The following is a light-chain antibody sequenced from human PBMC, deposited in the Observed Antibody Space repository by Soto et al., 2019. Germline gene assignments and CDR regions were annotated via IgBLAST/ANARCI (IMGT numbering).Light chain of an antibody. CDR2: DAS. J-gene: IGKJ5*01. V-gene: IGKV3D-20*01. CDR3: QQYASSLLT. Sequence: EIVLTQSPATLSLTPWERATLSCGASQSVNNNYLAWYQQKPGLAPRLLIYDASRRATGVPDRFSGSGSGTEFTLTISSLQSEDFAVFYCQQYASSLLTFGQGTRLEIK. CDR1: QSVNNNY.